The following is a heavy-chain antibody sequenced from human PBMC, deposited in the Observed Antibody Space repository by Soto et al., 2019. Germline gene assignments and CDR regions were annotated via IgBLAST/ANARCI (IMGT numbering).Heavy chain of an antibody. D-gene: IGHD3-3*01. J-gene: IGHJ6*02. CDR3: ARDGITIFGVVIPGYYGMDV. Sequence: AGGSLRLSCAASGFTFSSYGMHWVRQAPGKGLEWVAVIWYDGSNKYYADSVKGRFTISRDNSKNTLYLQMNSLRAEDTAVYYCARDGITIFGVVIPGYYGMDVWGQGTTVTVSS. CDR1: GFTFSSYG. V-gene: IGHV3-33*01. CDR2: IWYDGSNK.